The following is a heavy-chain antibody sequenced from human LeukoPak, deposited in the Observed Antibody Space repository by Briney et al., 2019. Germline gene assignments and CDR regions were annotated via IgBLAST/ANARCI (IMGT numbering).Heavy chain of an antibody. V-gene: IGHV3-23*01. J-gene: IGHJ4*02. CDR3: SEGLAIRKFLYQ. Sequence: GGSLRLSCATSGFTFNNHAISWVRQAPGKGLEWVSGIGYGDSHTYYADSVRGRFTISRDNAKNMVYLQMNSLRAEDTALYYCSEGLAIRKFLYQRGPGTLVT. CDR2: IGYGDSHT. D-gene: IGHD2-2*01. CDR1: GFTFNNHA.